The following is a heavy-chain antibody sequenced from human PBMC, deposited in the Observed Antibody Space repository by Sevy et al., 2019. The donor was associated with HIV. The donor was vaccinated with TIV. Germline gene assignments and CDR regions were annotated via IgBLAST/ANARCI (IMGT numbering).Heavy chain of an antibody. CDR2: ISYDGSNK. CDR1: GFTFSSYG. V-gene: IGHV3-30*18. J-gene: IGHJ6*02. CDR3: AKITAAAGHYYFYAMDV. D-gene: IGHD6-13*01. Sequence: GGSLRLSCAASGFTFSSYGIHWVRQAPGKGLEWVAVISYDGSNKYYADSVKGRFTISRDNSKNTLSLQMNSLRAEDTAMYYFAKITAAAGHYYFYAMDVWGQGTTVTVSS.